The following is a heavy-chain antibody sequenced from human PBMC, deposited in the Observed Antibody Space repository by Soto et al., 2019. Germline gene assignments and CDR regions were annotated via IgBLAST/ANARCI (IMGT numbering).Heavy chain of an antibody. J-gene: IGHJ6*02. V-gene: IGHV4-38-2*01. Sequence: AETLSLTCAVSGYSIRSGYFWGWIRQPPGKGLEWIGSMYHSGITYYNLSLKSRVTISVDTSKNQLSLKLSSATAADTAVYYCASKYSSSWPNYYGMDVWGQGTTVTVSS. CDR3: ASKYSSSWPNYYGMDV. CDR2: MYHSGIT. CDR1: GYSIRSGYF. D-gene: IGHD6-13*01.